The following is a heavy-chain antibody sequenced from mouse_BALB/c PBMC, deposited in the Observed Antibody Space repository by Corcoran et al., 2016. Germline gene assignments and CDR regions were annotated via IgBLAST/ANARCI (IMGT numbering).Heavy chain of an antibody. Sequence: QVQLQQSGAELVRPGTSVKVSCKASGYAFTNYLIEWVKQRPGQGLEWIGVINPGSGGTNYNEKFKGKATLTADKSSSTAYMQLSSLTSDDSAVYFCARSWRWAMDYWGQGTSVTVSS. CDR1: GYAFTNYL. D-gene: IGHD1-1*02. J-gene: IGHJ4*01. CDR2: INPGSGGT. V-gene: IGHV1-54*01. CDR3: ARSWRWAMDY.